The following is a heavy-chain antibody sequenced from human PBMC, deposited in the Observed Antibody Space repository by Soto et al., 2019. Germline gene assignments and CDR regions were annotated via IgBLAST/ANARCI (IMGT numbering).Heavy chain of an antibody. Sequence: SESLYLARGVSGGSIWSPDGGTWVSQPPGKGLEWIGEIFQSGSTNYTPSLESRVTISVDKSKNQFSLTLTSVTAADTAVYFCARGRGRYRSGWSWFDPWVQRILVTVSS. D-gene: IGHD6-19*01. CDR1: GGSIWSPDG. CDR2: IFQSGST. CDR3: ARGRGRYRSGWSWFDP. J-gene: IGHJ5*02. V-gene: IGHV4-4*02.